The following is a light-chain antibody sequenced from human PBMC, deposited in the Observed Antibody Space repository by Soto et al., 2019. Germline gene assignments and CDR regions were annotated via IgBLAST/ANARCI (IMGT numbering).Light chain of an antibody. CDR3: VAWDDSLSGPV. J-gene: IGLJ3*02. V-gene: IGLV1-47*02. Sequence: QSVLTQPPSASGTPGQRVTISCSGSSSNIGRNPVYWYQQVPGTAPKLLFYTNDQRPSGVPDRVSGSKSGTSASLAISGLRSEDEADYYCVAWDDSLSGPVFGGGTKLTVL. CDR1: SSNIGRNP. CDR2: TND.